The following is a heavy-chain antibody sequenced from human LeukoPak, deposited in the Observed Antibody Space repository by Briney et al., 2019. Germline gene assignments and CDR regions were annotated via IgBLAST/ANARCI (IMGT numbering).Heavy chain of an antibody. D-gene: IGHD4-11*01. CDR1: GFTFSSYA. CDR2: ISYDGSNK. V-gene: IGHV3-30-3*01. CDR3: ARAGYSNYPYYFDY. J-gene: IGHJ4*02. Sequence: PTGGSLRLSCAASGFTFSSYAKHWVRQAPGKGLEWVAVISYDGSNKYYADSVKGRFTISRDNSKNTLYLQMNSLRAEDTAVYYCARAGYSNYPYYFDYWGQGTLVTVSS.